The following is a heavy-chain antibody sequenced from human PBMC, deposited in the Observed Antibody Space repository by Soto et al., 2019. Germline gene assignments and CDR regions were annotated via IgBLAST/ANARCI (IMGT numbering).Heavy chain of an antibody. D-gene: IGHD3-10*01. V-gene: IGHV1-3*01. CDR3: AREVKGVTSFDY. CDR2: LNGGVDGT. J-gene: IGHJ4*02. CDR1: GFTALSYA. Sequence: QVRLIQSGPEMMQPGASVRVSCTASGFTALSYAFHWVRQAPGQSPEWLGWLNGGVDGTSYSQRLQGRVTISRDTSANTVYLEVNSLTSEDTAVYYCAREVKGVTSFDYWGQGTLVTVSS.